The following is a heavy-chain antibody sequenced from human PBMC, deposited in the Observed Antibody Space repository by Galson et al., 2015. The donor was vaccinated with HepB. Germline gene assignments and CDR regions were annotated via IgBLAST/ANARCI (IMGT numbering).Heavy chain of an antibody. Sequence: TYGISWVRQAPGQGLEWVGWINPDNGNTKYAQKVQGRVTMTTDTSASTAYMELRSLRSDDTAAYYCSRSPIFGGLTQILVFQHWGQGTLVTVSS. CDR1: TYG. J-gene: IGHJ1*01. CDR3: SRSPIFGGLTQILVFQH. D-gene: IGHD3-10*01. V-gene: IGHV1-18*04. CDR2: INPDNGNT.